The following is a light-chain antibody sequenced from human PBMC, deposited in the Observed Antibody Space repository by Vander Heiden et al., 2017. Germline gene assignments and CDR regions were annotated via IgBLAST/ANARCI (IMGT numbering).Light chain of an antibody. CDR1: KDIDTY. CDR3: QQDYLPPYT. CDR2: DAY. Sequence: DRQLTQSSSSLSASVGDRITITCHVIKDIDTYVIWFQQKSGKAPKALIYDAYSLETGISSRFSGSETGTEFTFIISGLQPEDFATYYCQQDYLPPYTFGQGTKLEIK. J-gene: IGKJ2*01. V-gene: IGKV1-33*01.